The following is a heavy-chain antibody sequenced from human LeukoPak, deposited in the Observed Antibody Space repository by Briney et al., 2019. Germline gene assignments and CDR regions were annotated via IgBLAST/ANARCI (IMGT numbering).Heavy chain of an antibody. D-gene: IGHD3-10*01. Sequence: GRSLRLSCAASGFTFDDYAMHWVRQAPGKGLEWVSGISWNSGSIGYADSVKGRFTISRDNAKNSLYLQMNSLRAEDTALYYCAKEAYGSGSYYLSPWFDPWGQGTLVTVSS. V-gene: IGHV3-9*01. CDR2: ISWNSGSI. CDR3: AKEAYGSGSYYLSPWFDP. J-gene: IGHJ5*02. CDR1: GFTFDDYA.